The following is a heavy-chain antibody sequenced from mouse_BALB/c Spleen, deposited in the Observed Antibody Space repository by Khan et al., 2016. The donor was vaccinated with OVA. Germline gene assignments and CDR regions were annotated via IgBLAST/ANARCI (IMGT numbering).Heavy chain of an antibody. CDR1: GYTFTDYY. CDR2: IFPGSGDT. Sequence: VQLQESGAVLARPGASVNLSCKASGYTFTDYYVNWVKQRTGQGLEWIGEIFPGSGDTYYNEKFKDKATLTADKSSTTAYMLLSSLTSEATAVYFCAGRTYVGYTFAYWGQGTLVTVSA. V-gene: IGHV1-77*01. D-gene: IGHD1-2*01. CDR3: AGRTYVGYTFAY. J-gene: IGHJ3*01.